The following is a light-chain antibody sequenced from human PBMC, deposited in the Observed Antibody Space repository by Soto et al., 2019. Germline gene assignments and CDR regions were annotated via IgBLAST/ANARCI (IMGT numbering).Light chain of an antibody. Sequence: IVLTQSPGTLSLSPGEIATVSCRASQTVSSNDLAWYQQKPGQAPRLLLYGASTRATGIPDRFSGSGSGTDFTLSISRLEPEDFAVYYCHHYGTSPPYTFGQGTKVDIK. J-gene: IGKJ2*01. CDR1: QTVSSND. CDR2: GAS. CDR3: HHYGTSPPYT. V-gene: IGKV3-20*01.